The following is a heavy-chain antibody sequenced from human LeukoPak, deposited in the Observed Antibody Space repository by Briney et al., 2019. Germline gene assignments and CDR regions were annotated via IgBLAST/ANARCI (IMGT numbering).Heavy chain of an antibody. CDR2: IYYSGST. V-gene: IGHV4-39*07. Sequence: SETLSLTCTVSGGSISSSSYDWGWIRQPPGKGLEWIGSIYYSGSTYYNPSLKSRVTISVDTSKNQFSLKLSSVTAADTAVYYCARVFGVVVYFDWLTLAWFDPWGQGTLVTVSS. CDR3: ARVFGVVVYFDWLTLAWFDP. J-gene: IGHJ5*02. CDR1: GGSISSSSYD. D-gene: IGHD3-9*01.